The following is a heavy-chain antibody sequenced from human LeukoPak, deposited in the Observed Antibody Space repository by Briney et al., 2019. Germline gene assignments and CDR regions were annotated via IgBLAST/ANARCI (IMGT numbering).Heavy chain of an antibody. CDR1: GYSISSGYY. V-gene: IGHV4-38-2*01. CDR3: ARQSYYDSSGYYYDY. D-gene: IGHD3-22*01. J-gene: IGHJ4*02. CDR2: IYHSGST. Sequence: SETLSLTCAVSGYSISSGYYWGWIRQPPGKGLEWIGSIYHSGSTYYNPSLKSRVTISVDTSKNQFSLKLSSVTAADTAVYYCARQSYYDSSGYYYDYWGQETLVTVSS.